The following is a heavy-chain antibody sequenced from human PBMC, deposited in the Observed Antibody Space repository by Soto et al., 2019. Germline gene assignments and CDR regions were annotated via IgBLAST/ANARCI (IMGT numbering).Heavy chain of an antibody. Sequence: QVQLVQSGAEVKKPGSSAKVSCKASGGTFSSYAISWVRQAPGQGLEWMGGIIPIFGTANYAQKFQGRVTITADESTSTAYMELSSLRSEDTAVYYCARDPRPKRRYYYYGMDVWGQGTTVTVSS. V-gene: IGHV1-69*01. CDR3: ARDPRPKRRYYYYGMDV. CDR1: GGTFSSYA. J-gene: IGHJ6*02. CDR2: IIPIFGTA.